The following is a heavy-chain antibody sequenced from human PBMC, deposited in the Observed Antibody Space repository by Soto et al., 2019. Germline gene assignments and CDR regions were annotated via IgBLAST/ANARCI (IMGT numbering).Heavy chain of an antibody. CDR1: GGAVYSGFDY. J-gene: IGHJ3*02. V-gene: IGHV4-61*01. CDR3: ARYRVSDCGIPDDPFDI. CDR2: IYYSGIT. D-gene: IGHD2-21*02. Sequence: ASETLSRTCGFSGGAVYSGFDYWSWMRQPPGKALEWIGYIYYSGITNSNPSLKSRVAMSVDTSKNQFSLDLTSVTAADTAVYYCARYRVSDCGIPDDPFDIWGQGILVTVS.